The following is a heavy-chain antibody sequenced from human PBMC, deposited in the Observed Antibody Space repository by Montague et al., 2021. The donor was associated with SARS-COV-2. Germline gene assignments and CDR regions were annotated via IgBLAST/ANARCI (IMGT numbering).Heavy chain of an antibody. CDR2: IYTSGST. J-gene: IGHJ3*02. CDR3: ARDNPVLWSGETYAFDI. D-gene: IGHD3-10*01. CDR1: GGSISSYY. V-gene: IGHV4-4*07. Sequence: SETLSLTCTVSGGSISSYYWSWIRQPAGKGLEWIGRIYTSGSTNYNPSLKSRVTMSVDTSKNQFSLKLSSVTAADTAVYYCARDNPVLWSGETYAFDIWGQGTMVTVSS.